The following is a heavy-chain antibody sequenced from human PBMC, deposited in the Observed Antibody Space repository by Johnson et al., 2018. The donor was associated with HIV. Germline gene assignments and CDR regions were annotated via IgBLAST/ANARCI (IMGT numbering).Heavy chain of an antibody. CDR2: ISYDGSNK. J-gene: IGHJ3*02. CDR3: AKIKGSSDAFDI. V-gene: IGHV3-30*18. Sequence: QEQLVESGGGLVQPGGSLRLSCAASGFTFSSYWMSWVRQAPGKGLEWVAVISYDGSNKYYADSVKGRFTISRDNSKNTLYLQMNSLRAEDTAVYYCAKIKGSSDAFDIWGQGTMVTVSS. D-gene: IGHD6-6*01. CDR1: GFTFSSYW.